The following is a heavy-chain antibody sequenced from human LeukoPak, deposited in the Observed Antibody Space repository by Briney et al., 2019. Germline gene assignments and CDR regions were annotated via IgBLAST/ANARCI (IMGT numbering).Heavy chain of an antibody. CDR2: INHSGST. CDR3: ARRGGAAGDTFDI. J-gene: IGHJ3*02. V-gene: IGHV4-34*01. CDR1: GGSFSGYY. D-gene: IGHD6-13*01. Sequence: PSETLSLTCAVYGGSFSGYYWSWIRQPPGKGLEWIGEINHSGSTNYNPSLKSRVTISVDTSKNQFSLKLSSVTAADTAVYYCARRGGAAGDTFDIWGQGTMVTVSS.